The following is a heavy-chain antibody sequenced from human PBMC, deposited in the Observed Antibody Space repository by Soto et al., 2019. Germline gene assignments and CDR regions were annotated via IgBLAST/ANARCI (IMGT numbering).Heavy chain of an antibody. Sequence: QVQLVESGGGLVKPGGSLRLSCATSGFIFSDYYMHWIRQAPGKGLEWISYISGNGRIIQYADSAKGRFTISRDNAQHSLYLQMNSLRAEDTALYFCARDFDADSRTDFDYWGKGTLVTVSS. D-gene: IGHD4-17*01. CDR3: ARDFDADSRTDFDY. J-gene: IGHJ4*02. CDR1: GFIFSDYY. CDR2: ISGNGRII. V-gene: IGHV3-11*01.